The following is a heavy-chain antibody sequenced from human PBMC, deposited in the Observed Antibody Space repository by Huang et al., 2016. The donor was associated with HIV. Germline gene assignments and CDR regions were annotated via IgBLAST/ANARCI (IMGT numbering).Heavy chain of an antibody. CDR3: AKGGSAAAVLDF. J-gene: IGHJ4*02. Sequence: QVQLVESGGGVVQPGRSLRISCAASGFTFSSYGMHWVRQDPGKGLDWVAVISYDGKTKYYADSVKGRFSISRDNSKTTVYLQLNSLRVEDTAVYYCAKGGSAAAVLDFWGQGTLVTVSS. D-gene: IGHD6-13*01. V-gene: IGHV3-30*18. CDR2: ISYDGKTK. CDR1: GFTFSSYG.